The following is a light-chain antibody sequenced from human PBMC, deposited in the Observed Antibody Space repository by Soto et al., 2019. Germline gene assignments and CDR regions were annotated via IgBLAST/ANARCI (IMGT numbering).Light chain of an antibody. CDR3: ASYAGGKNFYV. CDR2: EVT. Sequence: QSALTQPASVSGSPGQSITISCTGTSSDVGNYNLVSWYQQHPGKAPKFIIYEVTKRPSGVPDRFSGSKSGNTASLTVSGLQAEDEADYHCASYAGGKNFYVFGTGTKVTVL. V-gene: IGLV2-8*01. J-gene: IGLJ1*01. CDR1: SSDVGNYNL.